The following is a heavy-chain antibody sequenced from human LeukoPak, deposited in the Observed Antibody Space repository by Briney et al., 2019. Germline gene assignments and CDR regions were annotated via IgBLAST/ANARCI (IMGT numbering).Heavy chain of an antibody. Sequence: PSGTLSLTFAVSGGSISSSNWWSWVRQPPGKGLEWIGEIYHSGSTNYNPSLKSRVTISVDKSKNQFSLKLSSVTAADTAVYYCARVRYSSGWLFDYWGQGTLVTVSS. CDR3: ARVRYSSGWLFDY. J-gene: IGHJ4*02. CDR2: IYHSGST. V-gene: IGHV4-4*02. D-gene: IGHD6-19*01. CDR1: GGSISSSNW.